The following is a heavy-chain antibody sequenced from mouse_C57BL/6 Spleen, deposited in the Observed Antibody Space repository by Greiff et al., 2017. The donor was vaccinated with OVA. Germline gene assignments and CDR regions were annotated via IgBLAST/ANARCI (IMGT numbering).Heavy chain of an antibody. CDR3: ARDDYDGYAMDY. V-gene: IGHV1-64*01. CDR2: IHPNSGST. D-gene: IGHD2-4*01. J-gene: IGHJ4*01. Sequence: QVHVKQSGAELVKPGASVKLSCKASGYTFTSYWMHWVKQRPGQGLEWIGMIHPNSGSTNYNEKFKSKATLTVDKSSSTAYMQLSSLTSEDSAVYYCARDDYDGYAMDYWGQGTSVTVSS. CDR1: GYTFTSYW.